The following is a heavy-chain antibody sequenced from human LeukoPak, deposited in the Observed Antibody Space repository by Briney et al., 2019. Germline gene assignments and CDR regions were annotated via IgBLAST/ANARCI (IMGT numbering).Heavy chain of an antibody. J-gene: IGHJ4*02. CDR1: GFTFSSNC. Sequence: RSLRLSCAASGFTFSSNCMSWVRQAPGKGLEWVSVIYSGGSTYYADSVKGRFTISRDNSKNTLYLQMNSLRAEDTAVYYCARDQEVGAVGYWGQGTLVTVSS. CDR2: IYSGGST. V-gene: IGHV3-53*01. CDR3: ARDQEVGAVGY. D-gene: IGHD1-26*01.